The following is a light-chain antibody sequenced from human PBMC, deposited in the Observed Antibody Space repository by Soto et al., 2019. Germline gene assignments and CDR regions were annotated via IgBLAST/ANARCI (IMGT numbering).Light chain of an antibody. CDR3: HQCGLSPRA. CDR1: QSISSSY. Sequence: EVVLTQSPVTLSLSPGDRATLSCRASQSISSSYLAWYQQKPGQAPRLLIYGTFNRTTGIPDRFSGDGSGTDFTLSISRLAPEDCAGYFFHQCGLSPRAFGQGTKVEV. J-gene: IGKJ1*01. V-gene: IGKV3-20*01. CDR2: GTF.